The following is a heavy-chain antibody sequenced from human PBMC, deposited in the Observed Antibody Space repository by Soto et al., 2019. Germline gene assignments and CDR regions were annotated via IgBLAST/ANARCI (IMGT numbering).Heavy chain of an antibody. CDR1: GYSLPTHT. D-gene: IGHD7-27*01. CDR2: INAANGHT. CDR3: ARANGIYDWGPNDY. J-gene: IGHJ4*02. Sequence: QVQLVQSGAEVKKPGASVRISCKASGYSLPTHTIHWVRQAPGHRLEWMGWINAANGHTKYSQNFQNRVTISGDTSASTVYMKLTGRTSDDTAIYYGARANGIYDWGPNDYWGQGTLVTVSS. V-gene: IGHV1-3*01.